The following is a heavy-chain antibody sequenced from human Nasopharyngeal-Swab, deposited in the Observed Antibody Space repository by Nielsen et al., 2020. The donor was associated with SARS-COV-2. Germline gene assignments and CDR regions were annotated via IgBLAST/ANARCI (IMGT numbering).Heavy chain of an antibody. CDR2: IDPSDSYT. CDR1: GSSFTSYW. Sequence: GESLKISCKGAGSSFTSYWISGGRQMPGKGLEWMGRIDPSDSYTNYSQSFQGHVTISADKSISTAYLQWSSLKASDTAMYYCAGNRPFDYWGQGTLVTVSS. J-gene: IGHJ4*02. CDR3: AGNRPFDY. V-gene: IGHV5-10-1*01. D-gene: IGHD1-14*01.